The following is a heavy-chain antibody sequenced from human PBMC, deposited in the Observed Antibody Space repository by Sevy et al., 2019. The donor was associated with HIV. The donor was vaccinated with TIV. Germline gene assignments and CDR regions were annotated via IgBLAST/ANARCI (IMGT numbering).Heavy chain of an antibody. CDR3: AGDRSGHYPDF. CDR1: GGSISSDYYY. Sequence: SESLSLTCTVSGGSISSDYYYWSWIRLLPGNGLEWIGYIYYSGSTYYNPSLQSRVTISIDTSMNQFSLMLNSVTAADTAIYFWAGDRSGHYPDFWGQGTLVTVSS. J-gene: IGHJ4*02. CDR2: IYYSGST. D-gene: IGHD3-22*01. V-gene: IGHV4-31*03.